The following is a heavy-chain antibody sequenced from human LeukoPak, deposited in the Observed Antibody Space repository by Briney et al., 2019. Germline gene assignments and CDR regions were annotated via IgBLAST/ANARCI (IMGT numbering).Heavy chain of an antibody. CDR3: ARGAGRARDYDSSGYYSERSPFDY. CDR2: IDHSGRT. D-gene: IGHD3-22*01. J-gene: IGHJ4*02. CDR1: GGSFSGYY. V-gene: IGHV4-34*01. Sequence: KPSETLSLTCAVFGGSFSGYYWSWIRQSPGKGLEWIGEIDHSGRTNSNASLKSRVIMAIDLSKNQFSLRLTSVTAADTAVYYCARGAGRARDYDSSGYYSERSPFDYWGQGTLVTVSS.